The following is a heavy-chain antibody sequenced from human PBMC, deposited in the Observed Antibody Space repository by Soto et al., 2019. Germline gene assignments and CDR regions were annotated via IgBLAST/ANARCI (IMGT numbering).Heavy chain of an antibody. CDR2: IDPRDSYV. Sequence: GESLKISCTGFGDTFTTFWISWVRQMPGKGLEWMGRIDPRDSYVNYSPSFQGHVTISLDKSISTAYLQWGSLKASDTAMNYCARLFCSTTTCDSWFDPWGQGTLVTVSS. CDR3: ARLFCSTTTCDSWFDP. D-gene: IGHD2-2*01. J-gene: IGHJ5*02. V-gene: IGHV5-10-1*01. CDR1: GDTFTTFW.